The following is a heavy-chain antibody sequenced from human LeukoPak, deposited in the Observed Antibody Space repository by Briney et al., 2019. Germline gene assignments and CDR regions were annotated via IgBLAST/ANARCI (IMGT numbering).Heavy chain of an antibody. CDR3: AMHYDFWSGLDY. Sequence: GGSLRLSCAASGLTFSSHWMHRVRQAPGKGLVWVSRITNDGSSTTYADSVKGRFTISRDNAKNMLYLQVNSLRAEDTAVYYCAMHYDFWSGLDYWGQGTLVTVSS. CDR1: GLTFSSHW. D-gene: IGHD3-3*01. V-gene: IGHV3-74*01. J-gene: IGHJ4*02. CDR2: ITNDGSST.